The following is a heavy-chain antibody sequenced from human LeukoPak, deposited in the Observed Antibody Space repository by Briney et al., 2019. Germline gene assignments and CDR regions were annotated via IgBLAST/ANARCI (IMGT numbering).Heavy chain of an antibody. D-gene: IGHD3-10*01. Sequence: GGSLRLSCAASGFTFSSFSMRWVRQAPGKGLGWVSYISSSSSTIYYADSVKGRFTISRDNAKNSLYLQMNSLRAEDTAVYYCARAVMVRGLDFWGQGSLVTVSS. CDR3: ARAVMVRGLDF. V-gene: IGHV3-48*04. J-gene: IGHJ4*02. CDR1: GFTFSSFS. CDR2: ISSSSSTI.